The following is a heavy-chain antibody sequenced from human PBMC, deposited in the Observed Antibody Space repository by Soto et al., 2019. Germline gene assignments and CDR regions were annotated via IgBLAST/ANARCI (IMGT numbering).Heavy chain of an antibody. CDR2: ISYDGSNK. Sequence: PGGSLRLSCAASGFTFSSYAMHWVRQAPGKGLEWVAVISYDGSNKYYADSVKGRFTISRDNSKNTLYLQMNSLRAEDTAVYYCARDNNWNYGYYYYGMDVWGQGTTVTVSS. CDR3: ARDNNWNYGYYYYGMDV. J-gene: IGHJ6*02. CDR1: GFTFSSYA. V-gene: IGHV3-30-3*01. D-gene: IGHD1-7*01.